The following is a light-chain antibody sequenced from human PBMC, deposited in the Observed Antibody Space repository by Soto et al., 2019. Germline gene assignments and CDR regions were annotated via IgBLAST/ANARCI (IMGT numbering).Light chain of an antibody. Sequence: DIQMTQSPSSLSASVGDRATITCRASQGISNYLAWYQQKQGKVPKLLIYAASTLHAGVPSRFSGSGSGTDFTLTISSLQPEDVATFYCQNYYGAPWTFGQGTKVEIK. CDR3: QNYYGAPWT. V-gene: IGKV1-27*01. CDR2: AAS. CDR1: QGISNY. J-gene: IGKJ1*01.